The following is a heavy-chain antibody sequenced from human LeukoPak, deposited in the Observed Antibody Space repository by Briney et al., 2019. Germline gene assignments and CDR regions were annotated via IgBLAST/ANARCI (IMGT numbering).Heavy chain of an antibody. CDR3: ARGTYGSGSPTNNWFDP. Sequence: ASVKVSCKASGYTFTSHDINWVRQATGQGLEWMGWMNPNSGYTGYEQKFQGRVTMTRDTSTSTAYMELSSLRSEDTAVYYCARGTYGSGSPTNNWFDPWGQGTLVTVSS. CDR1: GYTFTSHD. CDR2: MNPNSGYT. V-gene: IGHV1-8*01. J-gene: IGHJ5*02. D-gene: IGHD3-10*01.